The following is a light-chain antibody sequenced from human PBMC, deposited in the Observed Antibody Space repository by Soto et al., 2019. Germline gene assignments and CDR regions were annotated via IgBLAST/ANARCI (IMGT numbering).Light chain of an antibody. J-gene: IGLJ1*01. CDR2: EVS. CDR1: SSDVGGYKF. Sequence: QAVVTQPASVSGSPGQSITISCTGTSSDVGGYKFVSWYQQHPGKAPKVMIYEVSNRPSGVSNRFSGSKSGNTASLTISGLQAEDEADYYCSSYTSSSTYVFGTGTKLTVL. V-gene: IGLV2-14*01. CDR3: SSYTSSSTYV.